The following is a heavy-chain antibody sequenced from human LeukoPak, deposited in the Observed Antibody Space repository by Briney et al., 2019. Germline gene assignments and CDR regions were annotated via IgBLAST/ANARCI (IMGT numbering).Heavy chain of an antibody. V-gene: IGHV4-4*07. CDR1: GGSVSSYY. Sequence: PSETLSLTCTVSGGSVSSYYWSWIRQSAGKGLEWIGRIYTSGSTNYDPSLKSRVTMSVDKSKNKFYLKLSSVTAADTAVYYCARDRYSSSLAWYYYMDVWGKGTTVTVSS. J-gene: IGHJ6*03. CDR3: ARDRYSSSLAWYYYMDV. CDR2: IYTSGST. D-gene: IGHD6-6*01.